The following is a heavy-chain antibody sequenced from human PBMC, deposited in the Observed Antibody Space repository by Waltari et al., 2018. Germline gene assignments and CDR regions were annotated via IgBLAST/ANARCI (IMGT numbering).Heavy chain of an antibody. Sequence: QLQLQESGPGLVKPSETLSLTCTVSGGYISSSSYYWGWIRQPPGKGLEWIGSIYYSGSTYYNPSLKSRVTISVDTSKNQFSLKLSSVTAADTAVYYCARDPRVAGTGGWFDPWGQGTLVTVSS. CDR1: GGYISSSSYY. CDR3: ARDPRVAGTGGWFDP. CDR2: IYYSGST. D-gene: IGHD6-19*01. V-gene: IGHV4-39*07. J-gene: IGHJ5*02.